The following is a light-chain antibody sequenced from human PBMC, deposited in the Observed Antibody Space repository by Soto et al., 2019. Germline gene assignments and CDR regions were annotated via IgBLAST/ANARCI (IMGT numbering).Light chain of an antibody. CDR2: DAS. CDR3: QQHRNWPPLT. CDR1: QSISTY. J-gene: IGKJ4*01. Sequence: EVVLTQSPATLTLSPGERATLSCTASQSISTYLTWYQHKPGQAHRLLNYDASRRAPGIPPRFSGSGSGTDFSLTISSLEPEDFAVYYCQQHRNWPPLTFGGETKVEIK. V-gene: IGKV3-11*01.